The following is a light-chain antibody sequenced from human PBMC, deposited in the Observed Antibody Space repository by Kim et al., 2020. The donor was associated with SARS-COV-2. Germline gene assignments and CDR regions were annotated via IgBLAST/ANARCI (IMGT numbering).Light chain of an antibody. J-gene: IGLJ3*02. CDR3: ETSDSSTRV. CDR2: VASSGTY. V-gene: IGLV4-60*03. Sequence: QPVLTQSSPASASLGSSVKLTWTLDIGHSGYVIAWHQQQPGKAPRYLMKVASSGTYNKGSEVPNRSSGSSSGADLYLAISSLQSEDEADYYGETSDSSTRVFGGGTQLAV. CDR1: IGHSGYV.